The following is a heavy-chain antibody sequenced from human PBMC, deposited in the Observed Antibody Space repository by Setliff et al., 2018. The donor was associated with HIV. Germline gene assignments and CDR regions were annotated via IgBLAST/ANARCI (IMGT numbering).Heavy chain of an antibody. Sequence: SETLSLTCAVSGYSISSGYYWGWIRQPPGKGLEWIVNIYHSGDTHYNPSLKSRVTISVDTPKNQFSLKLSSVTAADTAVYYCARVPFATGFDSWGQGTLVTVSS. J-gene: IGHJ4*02. CDR1: GYSISSGYY. V-gene: IGHV4-38-2*01. D-gene: IGHD3-3*02. CDR3: ARVPFATGFDS. CDR2: IYHSGDT.